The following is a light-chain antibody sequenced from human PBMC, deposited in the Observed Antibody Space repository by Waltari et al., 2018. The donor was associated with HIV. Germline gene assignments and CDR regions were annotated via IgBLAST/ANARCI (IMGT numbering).Light chain of an antibody. CDR3: LQHHSYPLT. Sequence: DIQMTQSPSSLSASIGERVTITCRASQAVSDYLGWYQQTPGEAPRRLIYSASSVENGVPSRFSGSRAGEDFTLTITNLQPEDCATYYCLQHHSYPLTFGGGTKVEI. J-gene: IGKJ4*01. V-gene: IGKV1-17*02. CDR2: SAS. CDR1: QAVSDY.